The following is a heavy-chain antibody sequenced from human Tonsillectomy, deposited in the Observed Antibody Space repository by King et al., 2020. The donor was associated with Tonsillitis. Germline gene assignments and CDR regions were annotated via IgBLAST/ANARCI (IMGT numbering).Heavy chain of an antibody. Sequence: VQLVESGGGLVQPGGSLRLSCAASGFTVSSNYMSWVRQAPGKGLEWVSVIYSGGSTYYADSVKGRFTITRENSKNTLYLQMNSLRAEDTAVYYCSSDGAGAGTPPFDYWGQGTLVTVSS. V-gene: IGHV3-66*01. CDR2: IYSGGST. J-gene: IGHJ4*02. CDR1: GFTVSSNY. D-gene: IGHD6-19*01. CDR3: SSDGAGAGTPPFDY.